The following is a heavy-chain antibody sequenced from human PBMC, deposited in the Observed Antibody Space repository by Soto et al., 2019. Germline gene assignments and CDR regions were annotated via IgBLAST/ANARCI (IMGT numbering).Heavy chain of an antibody. Sequence: QVQLVESGGGVVQPGRSLRLSCAASGFTFSSYAMHWVRQAPGKGLEWVAVISYDGSNKYYADSVKGRFTISRDNSKNTLYLQMNRLRAEDTAVYCCASDVMGAYNWNSYFDYWGQGTLVTVSS. J-gene: IGHJ4*02. CDR3: ASDVMGAYNWNSYFDY. CDR1: GFTFSSYA. CDR2: ISYDGSNK. V-gene: IGHV3-30-3*01. D-gene: IGHD1-1*01.